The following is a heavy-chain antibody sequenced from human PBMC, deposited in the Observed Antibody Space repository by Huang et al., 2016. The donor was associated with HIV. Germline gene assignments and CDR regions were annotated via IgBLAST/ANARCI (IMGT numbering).Heavy chain of an antibody. D-gene: IGHD1-1*01. V-gene: IGHV4-34*01. CDR2: INHSGST. Sequence: LSPGKGLEWIGEINHSGSTNYTPSLKSRLTISVDTSKNQFSRKLSSVTAADTAVYYCARERMMSWLDDHDAFDIWGQGTMVTVSS. J-gene: IGHJ3*02. CDR3: ARERMMSWLDDHDAFDI.